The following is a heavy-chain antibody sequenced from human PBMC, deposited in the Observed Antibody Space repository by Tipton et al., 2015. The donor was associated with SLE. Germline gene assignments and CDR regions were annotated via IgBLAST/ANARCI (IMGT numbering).Heavy chain of an antibody. Sequence: LRLSCTVSGGSISSSSYYWGWIRQPPGKGLEWIRSIYYSGSTYYNPSLKSRVTISVDTSKNQFSLKLTSVTAADTAVYYCAIGRDGYNVDFWGQGTLVTVSS. CDR2: IYYSGST. D-gene: IGHD5-24*01. CDR3: AIGRDGYNVDF. J-gene: IGHJ4*02. CDR1: GGSISSSSYY. V-gene: IGHV4-39*01.